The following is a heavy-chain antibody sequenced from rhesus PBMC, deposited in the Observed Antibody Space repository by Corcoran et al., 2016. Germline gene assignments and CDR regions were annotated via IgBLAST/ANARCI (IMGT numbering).Heavy chain of an antibody. Sequence: QLQLQESGPGLVKPSETLSLTCAVSGGSISGYWWSWIRQPPGKGLEGIGRIDSSGRPDYNPARKSRGTSSRDTAKNQFSLKLSSVTAADTAVYYCARSGSSSYGDGLDSWGQGVVVTVSS. CDR2: IDSSGRP. V-gene: IGHV4-160*01. CDR1: GGSISGYW. CDR3: ARSGSSSYGDGLDS. J-gene: IGHJ6*01. D-gene: IGHD6-43*01.